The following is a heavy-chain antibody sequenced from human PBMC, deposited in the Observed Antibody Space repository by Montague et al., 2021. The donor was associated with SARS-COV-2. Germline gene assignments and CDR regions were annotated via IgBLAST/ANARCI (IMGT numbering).Heavy chain of an antibody. CDR2: FSYSDST. CDR3: ARLYGSSFDC. Sequence: SETLSLTCSVSGASISTSTDRWAWIRQSPGKGLEWVGSFSYSDSTHYNPSLKSRVTISVDTSNDQFSLKMNSVTAADTAVYFCARLYGSSFDCWGQGTLVTVSS. V-gene: IGHV4-39*01. D-gene: IGHD4-17*01. J-gene: IGHJ4*02. CDR1: GASISTSTDR.